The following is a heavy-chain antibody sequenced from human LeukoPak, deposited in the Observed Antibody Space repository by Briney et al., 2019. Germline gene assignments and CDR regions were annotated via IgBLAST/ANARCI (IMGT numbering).Heavy chain of an antibody. Sequence: GASVKVSCKASGYTFTSYGISWVRQAPGQGLEWMGWISAYNGNTNYAQKLQGRVTMTTDTSTSTAYMELRSLISDDTAVYYCARTQIITFGGVIVLNAFDIWGQGTMVTVSS. D-gene: IGHD3-16*02. CDR1: GYTFTSYG. J-gene: IGHJ3*02. CDR3: ARTQIITFGGVIVLNAFDI. CDR2: ISAYNGNT. V-gene: IGHV1-18*01.